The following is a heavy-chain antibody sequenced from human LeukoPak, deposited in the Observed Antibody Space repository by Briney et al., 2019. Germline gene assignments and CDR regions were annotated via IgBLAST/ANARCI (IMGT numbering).Heavy chain of an antibody. CDR1: GGSISSSSYY. D-gene: IGHD3-22*01. Sequence: SETLSLTCTVSGGSISSSSYYWGWIRQPPGKGLEWIGSIYYSGSTYYNPSLKSRVTISVDTSKNQFSLKLSSVTAADTAVYYCARAQSTYYDSSGPNYAFDIWGQGTMVTVSS. CDR2: IYYSGST. CDR3: ARAQSTYYDSSGPNYAFDI. J-gene: IGHJ3*02. V-gene: IGHV4-39*01.